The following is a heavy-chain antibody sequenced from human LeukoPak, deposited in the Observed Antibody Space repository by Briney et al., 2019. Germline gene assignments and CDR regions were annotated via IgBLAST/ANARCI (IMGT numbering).Heavy chain of an antibody. CDR3: ACLYYDILTGYPRGYNWFDP. V-gene: IGHV1-69*13. J-gene: IGHJ5*02. D-gene: IGHD3-9*01. CDR2: IIPIFGTA. CDR1: GGTFSSYA. Sequence: ASVKVSCKASGGTFSSYAISWVRQAPGQGLEWMGGIIPIFGTANYAQKFQGRVTITADESTSTAYMELSSLRSEDTAVYYCACLYYDILTGYPRGYNWFDPWGQGTLVTVSS.